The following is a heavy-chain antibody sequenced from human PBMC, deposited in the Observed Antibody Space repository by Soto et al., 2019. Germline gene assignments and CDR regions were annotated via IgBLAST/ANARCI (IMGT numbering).Heavy chain of an antibody. V-gene: IGHV1-69*13. Sequence: SVKVSCKASGGTFSSYAISWVRQAPGQGLEWMGGIIPIFGTANYAQKFQGRVTITADESTSTAYMELSSLRSEDTAVYYCASSGWRLYYFDYWGQGTLVTVSS. CDR1: GGTFSSYA. CDR3: ASSGWRLYYFDY. D-gene: IGHD6-19*01. CDR2: IIPIFGTA. J-gene: IGHJ4*02.